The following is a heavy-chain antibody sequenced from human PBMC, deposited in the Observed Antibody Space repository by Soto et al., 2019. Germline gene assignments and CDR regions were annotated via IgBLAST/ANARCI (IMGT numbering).Heavy chain of an antibody. Sequence: PXGSLRLSCAASGFTFSSYSMNGVRQAPGKGLEWVSSISSSISYIYYADSVKGRFTISRDNAKNSLYLQMNSLRAEDTAVYYCARVRYRDDAFHIWGQGTMVNVSS. CDR2: ISSSISYI. J-gene: IGHJ3*02. CDR1: GFTFSSYS. V-gene: IGHV3-21*01. CDR3: ARVRYRDDAFHI. D-gene: IGHD2-2*02.